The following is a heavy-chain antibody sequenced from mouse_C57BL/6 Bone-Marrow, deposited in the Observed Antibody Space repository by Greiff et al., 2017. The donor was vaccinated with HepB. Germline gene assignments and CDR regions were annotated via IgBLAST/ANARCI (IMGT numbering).Heavy chain of an antibody. CDR1: GFTFSSYG. J-gene: IGHJ2*01. CDR3: ARHRGLPLYYFGY. V-gene: IGHV5-6*01. D-gene: IGHD2-4*01. Sequence: EVQRVESGGDLVKPGGSLKLSCAASGFTFSSYGMSWVRQTPDKRLEWVATISSGGSYTYYPDSVKGRFTISRDNAKNTLYLQMSSLKSEDTAMYYCARHRGLPLYYFGYWGQGTTLTVAS. CDR2: ISSGGSYT.